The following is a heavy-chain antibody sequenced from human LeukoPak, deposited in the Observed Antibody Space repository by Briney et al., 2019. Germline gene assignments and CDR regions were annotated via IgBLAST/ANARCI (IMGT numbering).Heavy chain of an antibody. CDR3: ARAPYYYDSSGPDAFDI. J-gene: IGHJ3*02. CDR1: GGSISSSSYY. Sequence: SETLSLTCTVSGGSISSSSYYWGWIRQPPGKGLEWIGSIYYSGSTYYNPSLKSRVTISVDTSKNQFSLKLSSVTAADTAVYYCARAPYYYDSSGPDAFDIWGQGTMVTVSS. D-gene: IGHD3-22*01. CDR2: IYYSGST. V-gene: IGHV4-39*07.